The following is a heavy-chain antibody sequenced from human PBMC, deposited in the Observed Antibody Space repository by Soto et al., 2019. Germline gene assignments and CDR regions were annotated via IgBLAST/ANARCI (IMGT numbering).Heavy chain of an antibody. V-gene: IGHV3-23*01. CDR1: GFTFSSYA. D-gene: IGHD4-17*01. CDR2: ISGSGGST. CDR3: AKWMTTVISNCYGMDV. Sequence: EVQLLESGGGLVQPGGSLRLSCAASGFTFSSYAMTWVRQAPGKGLEWVSTISGSGGSTYYADSVKGRFTISRANSKNTPYMQMNILRAEDTALYSGAKWMTTVISNCYGMDVWGQGTTVTVSS. J-gene: IGHJ6*02.